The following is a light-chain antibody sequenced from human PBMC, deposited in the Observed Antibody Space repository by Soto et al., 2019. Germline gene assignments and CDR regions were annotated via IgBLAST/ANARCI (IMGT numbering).Light chain of an antibody. CDR1: YSDIGGYNY. CDR3: SSYTSRSTLGV. V-gene: IGLV2-14*03. J-gene: IGLJ2*01. Sequence: QSALTQPASVSGSPGQSITISCTGAYSDIGGYNYVSWYQQHPGKAPKLMIYDVTNRPSGVSYRFSGSKSRNTASLTISGLQAEDEADYYCSSYTSRSTLGVFGGGTKLTVL. CDR2: DVT.